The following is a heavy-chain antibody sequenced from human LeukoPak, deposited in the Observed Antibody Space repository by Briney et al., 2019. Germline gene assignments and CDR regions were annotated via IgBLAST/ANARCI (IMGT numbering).Heavy chain of an antibody. CDR1: GFTFSSYS. CDR3: AKVGVTMIVVVGDYYGMDV. D-gene: IGHD3-22*01. CDR2: ISSSSSTI. J-gene: IGHJ6*02. V-gene: IGHV3-48*01. Sequence: PGGSLRLSCAASGFTFSSYSMNWVRQAPGKGLEWVSYISSSSSTIYYADSVKGRFTISRDNSKNTLYLQMNSLRAEDTAVYYCAKVGVTMIVVVGDYYGMDVWGQGTTVTVSS.